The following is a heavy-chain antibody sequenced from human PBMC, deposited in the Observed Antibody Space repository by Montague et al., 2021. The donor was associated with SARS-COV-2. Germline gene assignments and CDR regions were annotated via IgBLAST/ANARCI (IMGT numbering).Heavy chain of an antibody. J-gene: IGHJ6*02. CDR1: GFTFSSYD. CDR2: IWYDLSNQ. CDR3: AREYSAPRWFGEYNRYGMDV. V-gene: IGHV3-33*08. D-gene: IGHD3-10*01. Sequence: SLRLSCAASGFTFSSYDMHWVRQAPGKGLEWVAVIWYDLSNQYXXXSXXXRFXISRDNSKNTLYLQMNSLRAEDTAVYYCAREYSAPRWFGEYNRYGMDVWGQGTTVTVSS.